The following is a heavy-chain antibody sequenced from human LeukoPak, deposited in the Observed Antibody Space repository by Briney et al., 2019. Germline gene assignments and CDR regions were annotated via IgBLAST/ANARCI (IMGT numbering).Heavy chain of an antibody. CDR3: TRVPRELSGK. D-gene: IGHD3-10*01. Sequence: ASVKVSCKASGYTFISYDINWVRQATGQGLEWMGWMKPDSGNTGYAQKFQGRVTMTRNTSTNTAYMELSSLTSEDTAVYYCTRVPRELSGKWGQGALVTVSS. CDR1: GYTFISYD. J-gene: IGHJ4*02. CDR2: MKPDSGNT. V-gene: IGHV1-8*01.